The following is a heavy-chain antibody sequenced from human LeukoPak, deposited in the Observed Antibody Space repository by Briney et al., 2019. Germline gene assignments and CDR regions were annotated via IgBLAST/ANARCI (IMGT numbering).Heavy chain of an antibody. J-gene: IGHJ5*02. CDR1: GGSISSYY. CDR3: ARGVGRLWFGELFIREQDWFDP. Sequence: SETLSLTCTVSGGSISSYYWSWIRQPAGKGLEWIGRIYTSGSTNYNPSLKSRVTMSVDTSKNQFSLKLSSVTAADTAVYYCARGVGRLWFGELFIREQDWFDPWGQGTLVTVSS. D-gene: IGHD3-10*01. V-gene: IGHV4-4*07. CDR2: IYTSGST.